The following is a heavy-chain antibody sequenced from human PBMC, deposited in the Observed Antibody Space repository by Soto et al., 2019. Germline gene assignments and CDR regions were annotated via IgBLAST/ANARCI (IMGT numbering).Heavy chain of an antibody. J-gene: IGHJ6*02. CDR3: AKDGLERLNPDGMDL. V-gene: IGHV3-30*18. D-gene: IGHD3-16*01. CDR2: ISYDGSNK. CDR1: GFTFSSYG. Sequence: QVQLVESGGGVVQPGRSLRLSCAASGFTFSSYGIHWVRQAPGKGLEWVAVISYDGSNKYYADSVKGRFTISRDNSKNTLYLLMNSLRAEDTAVYYCAKDGLERLNPDGMDLWGQGTTVTVSS.